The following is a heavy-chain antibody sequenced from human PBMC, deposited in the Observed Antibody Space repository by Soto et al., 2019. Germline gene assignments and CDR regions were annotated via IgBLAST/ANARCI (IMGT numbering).Heavy chain of an antibody. CDR3: STSYITTVGTTA. V-gene: IGHV3-48*02. CDR1: GFTFSNYG. CDR2: ISSSSSTI. J-gene: IGHJ5*02. D-gene: IGHD1-1*01. Sequence: EVQLVESGGGLVQPGGSLRLSCEASGFTFSNYGINWVRQAPGKGLEWVSHISSSSSTIYYAESVKGRFSISRDNAKNTLYLQMSSLREEDTAVYYCSTSYITTVGTTAWGQGTQVTVSS.